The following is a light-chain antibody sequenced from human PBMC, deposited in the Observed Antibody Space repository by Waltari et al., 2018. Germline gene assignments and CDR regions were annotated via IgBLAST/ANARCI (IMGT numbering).Light chain of an antibody. J-gene: IGLJ3*02. Sequence: SCTGTSSDVGGYNYVSWYQQHPGKAPKLMIFDVSNRPSGVSNRFSGSKSGNTASLTISGLQAEDEADYYCSSYISSSTLEVFGGGTRLTVL. CDR2: DVS. CDR3: SSYISSSTLEV. CDR1: SSDVGGYNY. V-gene: IGLV2-14*03.